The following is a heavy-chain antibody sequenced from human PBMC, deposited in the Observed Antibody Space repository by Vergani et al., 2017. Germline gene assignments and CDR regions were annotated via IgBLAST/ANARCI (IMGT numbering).Heavy chain of an antibody. CDR3: ASDLWSGYPPYQFDY. D-gene: IGHD3-3*01. Sequence: QVQLVESGGGVVQPGRSLRLSCAASGFTFSSYGMHWVRQAPGKGLEWVAVIWYDGSNKYYADSVKGRFTISRDNSKNTLYLQMNSLRAEDTAVYYCASDLWSGYPPYQFDYWGQGTLVTVSS. J-gene: IGHJ4*02. V-gene: IGHV3-33*01. CDR2: IWYDGSNK. CDR1: GFTFSSYG.